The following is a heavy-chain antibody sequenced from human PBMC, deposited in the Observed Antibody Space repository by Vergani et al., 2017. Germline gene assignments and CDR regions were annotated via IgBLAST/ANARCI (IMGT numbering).Heavy chain of an antibody. D-gene: IGHD3-9*01. V-gene: IGHV1-2*02. CDR3: ARDNILTGYYMNYYYYGMDV. Sequence: QVQLVQYGAEVKKPGASVKVSCKASGYTFTGYYMHWVRQAPGQGLEWMGWINPNSGGTNYAQKLQCRVTMTTDTSTSTAYMELRSLRSDDTAVYYCARDNILTGYYMNYYYYGMDVWGQGTTVTVSS. J-gene: IGHJ6*02. CDR2: INPNSGGT. CDR1: GYTFTGYY.